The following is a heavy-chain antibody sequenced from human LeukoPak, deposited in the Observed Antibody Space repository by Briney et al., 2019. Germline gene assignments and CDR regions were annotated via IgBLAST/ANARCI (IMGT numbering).Heavy chain of an antibody. CDR2: IYHSGRT. V-gene: IGHV4-4*02. CDR1: GGSISSSNW. Sequence: SETLSLTCAVSGGSISSSNWWSWVRQPPGKGLEWIGEIYHSGRTNYNPSLKSRVTISIDKSKNQFSLKLSSVTAADTAMYYCARVPARLRYYYYYYYMDVWGKGTTVTVSS. CDR3: ARVPARLRYYYYYYYMDV. J-gene: IGHJ6*03. D-gene: IGHD6-6*01.